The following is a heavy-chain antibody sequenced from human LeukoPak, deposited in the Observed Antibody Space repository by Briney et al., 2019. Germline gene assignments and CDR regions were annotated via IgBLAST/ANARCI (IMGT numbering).Heavy chain of an antibody. CDR3: ARATLGYYYGLDV. CDR2: INAGNGNT. V-gene: IGHV1-3*01. Sequence: ASVKVSCKASGYTFTSYAMLWVRQAPGQRLEWMGWINAGNGNTRYSQKFQGRVTITRDTSASTAYMELSSLRSEDTAVYYCARATLGYYYGLDVWGQGTTVTVSS. D-gene: IGHD3-10*01. CDR1: GYTFTSYA. J-gene: IGHJ6*02.